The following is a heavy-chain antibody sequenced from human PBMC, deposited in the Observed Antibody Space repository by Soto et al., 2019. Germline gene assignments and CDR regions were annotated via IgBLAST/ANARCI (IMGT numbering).Heavy chain of an antibody. CDR2: IYPGDSDT. CDR3: ARLARPYGIPVDYYYGMDV. D-gene: IGHD3-10*01. CDR1: GYSFTSYW. J-gene: IGHJ6*02. V-gene: IGHV5-51*01. Sequence: GESLKISCKGSGYSFTSYWIGWVRQMPGKGLEWMGIIYPGDSDTRYSPSFQGQVTISADKSISTAYLQWSSLKASDTAMYYCARLARPYGIPVDYYYGMDVWGQGTTVTVSS.